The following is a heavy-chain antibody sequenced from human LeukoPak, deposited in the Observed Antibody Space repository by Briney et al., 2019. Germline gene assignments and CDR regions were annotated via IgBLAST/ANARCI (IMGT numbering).Heavy chain of an antibody. Sequence: SETLSLTCTVSGGSISSYYWSWIRQPAGKGLEWIGRIYTSGSTNYNPSLKSRVTMSVDTSKNQFSLKLSSVTAADTAMYYCARDLGSVTSGGSCYFDYWGQGTLVTVSS. D-gene: IGHD2-15*01. J-gene: IGHJ4*02. V-gene: IGHV4-4*07. CDR1: GGSISSYY. CDR2: IYTSGST. CDR3: ARDLGSVTSGGSCYFDY.